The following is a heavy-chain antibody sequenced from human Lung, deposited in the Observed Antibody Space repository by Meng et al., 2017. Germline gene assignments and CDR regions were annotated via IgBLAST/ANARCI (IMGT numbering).Heavy chain of an antibody. Sequence: AQAQEPGPGLVKPSQTLSLTCTVSGGSISSSNYYWSWIRQPPGKGLEWSGHIYNSGSTYYNPSLKSRITISVDTSKNQFSLKLSSVTAADTAVYYCARGQKGYFDLWGRGTLVTVSS. CDR2: IYNSGST. CDR1: GGSISSSNYY. J-gene: IGHJ2*01. V-gene: IGHV4-30-4*01. CDR3: ARGQKGYFDL.